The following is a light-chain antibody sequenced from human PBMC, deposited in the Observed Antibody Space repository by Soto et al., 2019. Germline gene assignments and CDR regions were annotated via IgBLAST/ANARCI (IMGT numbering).Light chain of an antibody. J-gene: IGKJ5*01. Sequence: EIMMTQSPATLSVSPGERATLSCRASQSVSNNLAWYQQKPGQAPRLLIYYASTRATGIPVRFSGSGCGTEFTPTISSLQSEDFALYYCQQYNNWPPFTFGQGTRLEIK. CDR1: QSVSNN. CDR3: QQYNNWPPFT. V-gene: IGKV3-15*01. CDR2: YAS.